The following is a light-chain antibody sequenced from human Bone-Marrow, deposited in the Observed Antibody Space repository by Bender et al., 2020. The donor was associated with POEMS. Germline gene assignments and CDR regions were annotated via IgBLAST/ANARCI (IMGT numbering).Light chain of an antibody. V-gene: IGLV2-14*02. CDR3: SSFTSSSLYV. CDR1: SSVVGDHNP. CDR2: DGT. Sequence: QSALTQPASVSGSPGQSITISCTGSSSVVGDHNPISWYQQHPGRAPKLLIYDGTKRPSGVSNRFSASKSGDTASLTIYGLQAEDEADYYCSSFTSSSLYVFGTGTKVTVL. J-gene: IGLJ1*01.